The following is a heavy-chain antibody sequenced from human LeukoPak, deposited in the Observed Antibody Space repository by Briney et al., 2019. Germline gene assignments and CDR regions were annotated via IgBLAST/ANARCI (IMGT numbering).Heavy chain of an antibody. Sequence: GASVKVSCKASGYSLTDNYLHWVRQAPGQGLEWMGLINPNGIDTNYAQQFQGRVIMTRDTSINTAYMELNRLRSDDTAVYYCARVAVTGRGHFHYWGQGTLVTVSS. J-gene: IGHJ1*01. CDR3: ARVAVTGRGHFHY. V-gene: IGHV1-2*02. CDR1: GYSLTDNY. CDR2: INPNGIDT. D-gene: IGHD2-21*02.